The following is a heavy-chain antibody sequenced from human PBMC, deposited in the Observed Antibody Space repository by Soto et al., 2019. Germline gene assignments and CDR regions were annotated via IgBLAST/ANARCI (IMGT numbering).Heavy chain of an antibody. CDR2: ISYDGSNK. CDR3: ATVWPIQTSPLDY. D-gene: IGHD2-2*01. J-gene: IGHJ4*02. CDR1: GFTFSSYA. Sequence: GGSLRLSCAASGFTFSSYAMHWVRQAPGKGLEWVAVISYDGSNKYYVDSVRGRFTISRDNSKNTLYLQMNSLRAEDKAVYYCATVWPIQTSPLDYWGQGTLVTVSS. V-gene: IGHV3-30-3*01.